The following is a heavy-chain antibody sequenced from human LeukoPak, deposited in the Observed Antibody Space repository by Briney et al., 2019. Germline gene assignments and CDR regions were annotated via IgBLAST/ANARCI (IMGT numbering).Heavy chain of an antibody. CDR1: GYRFTDYW. CDR3: ATSLNCGGDCYSYYFDN. Sequence: GESLKISCKGSGYRFTDYWIAWVRQMPGKGLEWMGIIYPTDSDTTYSPSFRGQVTISADASSNTAYLQWSSLKASDTATYYCATSLNCGGDCYSYYFDNWGQGTLVTVSS. V-gene: IGHV5-51*01. CDR2: IYPTDSDT. J-gene: IGHJ4*02. D-gene: IGHD2-21*02.